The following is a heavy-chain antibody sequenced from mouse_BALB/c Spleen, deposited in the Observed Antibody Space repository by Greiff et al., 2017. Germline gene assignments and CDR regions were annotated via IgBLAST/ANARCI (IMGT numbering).Heavy chain of an antibody. CDR2: IDPENGDT. CDR1: GFNIKDYY. CDR3: NKGPELSDYYAMDY. Sequence: VQLKQSGAELVRSGASVKLSCTASGFNIKDYYMHWVKQRPEQGLEWIGWIDPENGDTEYAPKFQGKATMTADTSSNTAYLQLSSLTSEDTAVYYCNKGPELSDYYAMDYWGQGTSVTVSS. D-gene: IGHD3-3*01. J-gene: IGHJ4*01. V-gene: IGHV14-4*02.